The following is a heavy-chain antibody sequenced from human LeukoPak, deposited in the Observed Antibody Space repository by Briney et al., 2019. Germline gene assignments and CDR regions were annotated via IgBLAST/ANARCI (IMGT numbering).Heavy chain of an antibody. CDR3: ARDGLDSSSWYRSFDY. V-gene: IGHV3-7*01. J-gene: IGHJ4*02. CDR1: GFTFSSYW. D-gene: IGHD6-13*01. Sequence: PGGSLILSCAASGFTFSSYWMSWVRQAPGKGLEWVANIKQDGSEKYYVDSVKGRFTISRDNAKNSLYLQMNSLRAEDTAVYYCARDGLDSSSWYRSFDYWGQGTLVTVSS. CDR2: IKQDGSEK.